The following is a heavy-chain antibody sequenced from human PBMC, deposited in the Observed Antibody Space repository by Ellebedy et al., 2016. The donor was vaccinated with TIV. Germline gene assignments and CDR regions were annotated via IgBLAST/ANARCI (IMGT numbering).Heavy chain of an antibody. CDR2: IIPIFGTA. CDR3: ASNVFGVVNRWNMDV. V-gene: IGHV1-69*13. Sequence: SVKVSCXASGGTFSSYAISWVRQAPGQGLEWMGGIIPIFGTANYAQKFQGRVTITADESTSTAYMELSSLRSEDTAVYYCASNVFGVVNRWNMDVWGQGTTVTVSS. J-gene: IGHJ6*02. D-gene: IGHD3-3*01. CDR1: GGTFSSYA.